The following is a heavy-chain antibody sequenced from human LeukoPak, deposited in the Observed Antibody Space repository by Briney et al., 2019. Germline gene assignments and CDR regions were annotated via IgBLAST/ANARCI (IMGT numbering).Heavy chain of an antibody. CDR1: GFTFSNSA. Sequence: SVKVSCKASGFTFSNSAMQWVRQARGQRLEWIGGIVVGSGNTNYAQKFQERVTITRDMSTSTAYMELSGLRSEDTAVYYCAADLYYDSSGYYWGPPFDPWGQGTLVTVSS. D-gene: IGHD3-22*01. V-gene: IGHV1-58*02. J-gene: IGHJ5*02. CDR3: AADLYYDSSGYYWGPPFDP. CDR2: IVVGSGNT.